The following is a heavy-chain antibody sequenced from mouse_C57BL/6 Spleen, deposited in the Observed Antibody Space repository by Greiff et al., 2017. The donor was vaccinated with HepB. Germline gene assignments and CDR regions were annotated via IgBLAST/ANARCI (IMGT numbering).Heavy chain of an antibody. CDR3: TGGGLRPDY. D-gene: IGHD2-4*01. CDR2: IRLKSDNYAT. V-gene: IGHV6-3*01. J-gene: IGHJ2*01. CDR1: GFTFSNYW. Sequence: EVKVEESGGGLVQPGGSMKLSCVASGFTFSNYWMNWVRQSPEKGLEWVAQIRLKSDNYATHYAESVKGRFTISRDDSKSSVYLQMNNLRAEDTGIYYCTGGGLRPDYWGQGTTLTVSS.